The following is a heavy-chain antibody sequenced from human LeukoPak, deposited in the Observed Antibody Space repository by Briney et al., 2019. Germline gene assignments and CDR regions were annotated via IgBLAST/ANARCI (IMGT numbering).Heavy chain of an antibody. D-gene: IGHD3-10*01. V-gene: IGHV5-51*01. CDR1: GYSVTSSW. CDR2: INPGDSDT. CDR3: ARQPGAGWFDP. Sequence: GESLESSCQASGYSVTSSWIGWARQMPGKGLEWMAIINPGDSDTRYSPSFQGQVTISADKSISTVYLQWGSLKASDTAMYYCARQPGAGWFDPWGQGTLVTVSS. J-gene: IGHJ5*02.